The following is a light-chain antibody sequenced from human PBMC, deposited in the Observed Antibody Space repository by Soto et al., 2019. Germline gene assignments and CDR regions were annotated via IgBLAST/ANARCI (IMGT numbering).Light chain of an antibody. CDR1: QSVTKS. V-gene: IGKV3-20*01. J-gene: IGKJ3*01. Sequence: EIVLTQSPGTLSLSPGERATLSCRASQSVTKSLAWYQQKPGQAPRLLIYGASSRATGIPDRFSGSGSGTDFTLTISRLEPEDFAVYYCQQYGDSPPFTFGPGTKVDIK. CDR2: GAS. CDR3: QQYGDSPPFT.